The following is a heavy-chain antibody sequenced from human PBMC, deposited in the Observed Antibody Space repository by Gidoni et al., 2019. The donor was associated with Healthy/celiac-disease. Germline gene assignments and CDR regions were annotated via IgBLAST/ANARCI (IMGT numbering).Heavy chain of an antibody. D-gene: IGHD3-3*01. J-gene: IGHJ5*02. V-gene: IGHV4-59*08. CDR2: IYYSGSP. Sequence: QVQLQESGPGLVKPSETLSLTCTVSGGSISSYYWSWIRQPPGKGLEWIGYIYYSGSPNYNPSLKRRVTISVDTSKNQFSLKLSSVTAADTAVYYCARQLGGLEWLLWPRGEDWFDPWGQGTLVTVSS. CDR3: ARQLGGLEWLLWPRGEDWFDP. CDR1: GGSISSYY.